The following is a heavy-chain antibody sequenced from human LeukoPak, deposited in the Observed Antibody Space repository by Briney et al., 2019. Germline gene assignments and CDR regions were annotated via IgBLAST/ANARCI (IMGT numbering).Heavy chain of an antibody. J-gene: IGHJ4*02. CDR3: ARVLHDGSGYYYLSD. CDR2: ISSGSSSM. V-gene: IGHV3-48*02. D-gene: IGHD3-22*01. Sequence: GGSLRLSCAASGFTFTIYNMNWIRQAPGKGLEWVSYISSGSSSMYYADSVKGRFTISRDNAKNSLYLQMTSLRDEDTAVYYCARVLHDGSGYYYLSDWGQGTLVTVSS. CDR1: GFTFTIYN.